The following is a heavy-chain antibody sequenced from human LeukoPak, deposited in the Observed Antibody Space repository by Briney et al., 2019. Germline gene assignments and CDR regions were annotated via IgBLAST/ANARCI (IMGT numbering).Heavy chain of an antibody. Sequence: PGGSLTLSCAASRFTVSSNYMSWVRHPPGKGLEWVSVIYSGGSTNYAKSVKGRFTISRDNSKNTLYLQMNSLGAEDTAVYYCAGAHDDFWSGYLSEFYYYYYMDVWGKGTTVTVSS. CDR3: AGAHDDFWSGYLSEFYYYYYMDV. J-gene: IGHJ6*03. D-gene: IGHD3-3*01. V-gene: IGHV3-53*01. CDR2: IYSGGST. CDR1: RFTVSSNY.